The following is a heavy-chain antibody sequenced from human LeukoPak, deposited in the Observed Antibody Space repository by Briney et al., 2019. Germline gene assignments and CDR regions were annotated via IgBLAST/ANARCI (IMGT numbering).Heavy chain of an antibody. Sequence: GGSLRLSCAASGFTLSNAWMSWVRQAPGKGLEWVGRIKSKTDGGTTDYAAPVKGRFTISGDDSKNTLYLQMNSLKTEDTAVYYCTTKGPACSGGSCYWRWGQGTLVTVSS. CDR3: TTKGPACSGGSCYWR. CDR1: GFTLSNAW. V-gene: IGHV3-15*01. D-gene: IGHD2-15*01. J-gene: IGHJ4*02. CDR2: IKSKTDGGTT.